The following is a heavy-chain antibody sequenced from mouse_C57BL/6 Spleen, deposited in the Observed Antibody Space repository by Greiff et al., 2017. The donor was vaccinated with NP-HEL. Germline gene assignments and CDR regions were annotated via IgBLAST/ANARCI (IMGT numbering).Heavy chain of an antibody. CDR1: GFNIKDYY. V-gene: IGHV14-2*01. CDR2: IDPEDGET. Sequence: EVKLVESGAELVKPGASVKLSCTASGFNIKDYYMHWVKQRTEQGLEWIGRIDPEDGETKYAPKFQGKATITADTSSNTAYLQLSSLTSEDTAVYYCARGTVVADYAMDYWGQGTSVTVSS. D-gene: IGHD1-1*01. J-gene: IGHJ4*01. CDR3: ARGTVVADYAMDY.